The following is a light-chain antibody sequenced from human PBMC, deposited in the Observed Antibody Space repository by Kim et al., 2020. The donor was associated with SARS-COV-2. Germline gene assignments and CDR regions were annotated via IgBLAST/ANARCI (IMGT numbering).Light chain of an antibody. Sequence: DIQMTQSPSSLAASVGDRVTIACRASQSIGTRLNWYQQRPGKAPKLLIYAASSLQSGVPSRFSGSGSGTDFTLTISSLQPEDFATYYRQQHHSTPWLTYGGGTKVDI. J-gene: IGKJ4*01. CDR2: AAS. CDR1: QSIGTR. CDR3: QQHHSTPWLT. V-gene: IGKV1-39*01.